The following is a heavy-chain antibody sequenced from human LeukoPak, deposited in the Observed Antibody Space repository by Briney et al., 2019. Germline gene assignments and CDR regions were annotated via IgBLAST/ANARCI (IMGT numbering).Heavy chain of an antibody. J-gene: IGHJ5*02. CDR2: ISYDGSNK. Sequence: PGGSLRLSCAASGFTFSSYAMHWVRQAPGKGLEWVAVISYDGSNKYYADSVKGRFTISRNNSKNTLYLQMNSLRAEDTAVFYCVRGLGWFDPWGQGTLVTVSS. D-gene: IGHD3-16*01. V-gene: IGHV3-30*04. CDR3: VRGLGWFDP. CDR1: GFTFSSYA.